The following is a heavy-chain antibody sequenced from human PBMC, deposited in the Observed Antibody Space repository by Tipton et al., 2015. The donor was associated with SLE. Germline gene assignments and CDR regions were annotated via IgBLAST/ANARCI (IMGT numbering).Heavy chain of an antibody. V-gene: IGHV1-69*09. CDR3: ARRVGPPIMITFGGASRDAFDI. Sequence: QVQLVQSGAEVKKPGASVKVSCKASGGTFSSYTISWVRQAPGQGLEWMGRIIPILGIANYAQKFQGRVTITADKSTSTAYMELSSLRSEDTAVYYCARRVGPPIMITFGGASRDAFDIWGQGTMVTVSS. J-gene: IGHJ3*02. CDR2: IIPILGIA. D-gene: IGHD3-16*01. CDR1: GGTFSSYT.